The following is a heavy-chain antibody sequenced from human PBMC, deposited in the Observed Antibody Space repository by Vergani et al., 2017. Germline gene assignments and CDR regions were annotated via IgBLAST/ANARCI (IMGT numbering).Heavy chain of an antibody. Sequence: EVQLVESGGGLVQPGGSLRLSCAASGFTFSSYSMNWVRQAPGKGLEWVSYISSSSSTIYYADSVKGRFTISRDNAKNSLYLQMNSLRAEGTAVYYCARDGVVVSAPLDYWGEGTLVSVSS. J-gene: IGHJ4*02. V-gene: IGHV3-48*04. CDR3: ARDGVVVSAPLDY. CDR2: ISSSSSTI. CDR1: GFTFSSYS. D-gene: IGHD2-15*01.